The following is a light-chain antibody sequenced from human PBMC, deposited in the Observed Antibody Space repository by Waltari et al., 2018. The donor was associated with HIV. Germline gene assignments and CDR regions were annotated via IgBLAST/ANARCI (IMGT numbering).Light chain of an antibody. Sequence: QSALTQPASVSGSPGQSITIPCTGTSSDVGGYNYVSWYQQHPGKAPKLVIYDVSERPSGVSNRFSGSKSDNTASLTISGLQAEDEADYNCCSYAGSSTLLFGGGTKVTVL. V-gene: IGLV2-23*01. CDR1: SSDVGGYNY. CDR3: CSYAGSSTLL. CDR2: DVS. J-gene: IGLJ2*01.